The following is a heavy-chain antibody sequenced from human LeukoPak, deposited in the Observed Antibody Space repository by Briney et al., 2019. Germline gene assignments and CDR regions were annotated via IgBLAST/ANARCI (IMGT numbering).Heavy chain of an antibody. D-gene: IGHD6-13*01. J-gene: IGHJ4*02. CDR2: SNSDGSGT. CDR3: ARDPGYSTSYYTGD. CDR1: GFAFSSYW. V-gene: IGHV3-74*01. Sequence: GGSLRLSCAASGFAFSSYWMHWVRQAPGKGLVWVSRSNSDGSGTIYAEPVRGRFTISRDNAKNTLYLQMNSLRAEDTAVYYCARDPGYSTSYYTGDWGQGTLVTVSS.